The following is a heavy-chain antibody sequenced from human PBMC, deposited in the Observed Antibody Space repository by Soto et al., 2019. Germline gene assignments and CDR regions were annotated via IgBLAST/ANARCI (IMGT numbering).Heavy chain of an antibody. CDR3: ARDPRGYSSGYHSSNYYGMDV. J-gene: IGHJ6*02. Sequence: ASVKASCKASGYTFTGYYMHWVRQAPGQGLERMGWINPNSGGTNYAQKFQGWVTVTRDTSISTAYMELSRLRSDDTAVYYCARDPRGYSSGYHSSNYYGMDVWGQGTTVTVSS. CDR1: GYTFTGYY. D-gene: IGHD5-18*01. CDR2: INPNSGGT. V-gene: IGHV1-2*04.